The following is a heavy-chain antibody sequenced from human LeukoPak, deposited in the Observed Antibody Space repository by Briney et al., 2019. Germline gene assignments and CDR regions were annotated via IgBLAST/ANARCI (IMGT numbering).Heavy chain of an antibody. CDR1: GYTFTGYY. V-gene: IGHV1-2*02. D-gene: IGHD5-12*01. CDR3: ARSRVARRVATLREYYFDY. Sequence: ASVKVSCKASGYTFTGYYMHWVRQAPGQGLEWMGWINPNSGGTNYAQKFQGRVTMTRDTPISTAYMELSRLRSDDTAVYYCARSRVARRVATLREYYFDYWGQGTLVTVSS. CDR2: INPNSGGT. J-gene: IGHJ4*02.